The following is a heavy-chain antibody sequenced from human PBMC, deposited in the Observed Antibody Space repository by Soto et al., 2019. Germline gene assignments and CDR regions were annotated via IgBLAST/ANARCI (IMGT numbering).Heavy chain of an antibody. CDR3: ARQSSTSMSARYFDY. CDR2: IYYTGST. V-gene: IGHV4-39*01. Sequence: QLQLQESGPGLVKPSETLSLTCTVSGGSISSSSYYWGWIHQPPGKGLEWIGTIYYTGSTYYNPSLKSRVTISVDTSKNQFSLRLSSVTAADTAFYFCARQSSTSMSARYFDYWGQGTLVTVSS. J-gene: IGHJ4*02. CDR1: GGSISSSSYY. D-gene: IGHD6-6*01.